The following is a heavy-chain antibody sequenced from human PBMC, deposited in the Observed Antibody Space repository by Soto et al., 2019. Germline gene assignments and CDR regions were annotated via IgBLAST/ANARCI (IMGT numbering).Heavy chain of an antibody. CDR2: IYYSGST. Sequence: SETLSLTCTVSGGSISSSYWSWIRQPPGKGLEWIGYIYYSGSTNYNPSLKSRVTISVDTSKNQFSLKLSSVTAADTAVYYCARVQYIPHYYYMDVWGKGTTVTVSS. CDR3: ARVQYIPHYYYMDV. D-gene: IGHD6-6*01. CDR1: GGSISSSY. V-gene: IGHV4-59*08. J-gene: IGHJ6*03.